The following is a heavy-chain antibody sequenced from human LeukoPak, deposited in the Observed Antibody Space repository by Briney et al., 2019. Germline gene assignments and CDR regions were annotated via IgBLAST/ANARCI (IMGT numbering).Heavy chain of an antibody. CDR2: IYPGDSDT. CDR1: GYRFTSYW. Sequence: GESLNISCKGSGYRFTSYWIGWVRQIPGKGLDWMGIIYPGDSDTRYSPSFQGQVTISADKSISTAYLQWSSLNASDTAMYYCARPICGGDCYFAFDIWGQGTMVTVSS. CDR3: ARPICGGDCYFAFDI. V-gene: IGHV5-51*01. D-gene: IGHD2-21*02. J-gene: IGHJ3*02.